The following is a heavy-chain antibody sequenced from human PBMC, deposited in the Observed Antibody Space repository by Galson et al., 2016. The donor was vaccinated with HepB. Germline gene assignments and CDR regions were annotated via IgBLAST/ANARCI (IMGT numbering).Heavy chain of an antibody. D-gene: IGHD1-1*01. J-gene: IGHJ6*02. Sequence: SVKVSCKASGFTFTSSAVQWVRQARGQRLEWIGWTVVGSGNRKYAQKFQERVTITRDMSTSTAYMELSSLRSEDTAVYYCAAAGATGTTGYYYYGMDVWGQGTTVTVSS. CDR3: AAAGATGTTGYYYYGMDV. CDR2: TVVGSGNR. CDR1: GFTFTSSA. V-gene: IGHV1-58*01.